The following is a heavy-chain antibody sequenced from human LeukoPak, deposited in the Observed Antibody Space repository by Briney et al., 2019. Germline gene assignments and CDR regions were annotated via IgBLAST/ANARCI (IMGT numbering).Heavy chain of an antibody. CDR3: ARLVGWGRLDH. Sequence: PGGSLRLLCAASGFTFAGYGMHWVRQAPGKGLEWLAIMWYDGSIKYYADSAKGRFTISRDNSKNTVFLHMNSLRAEDTGVYYCARLVGWGRLDHWGQGTLLTVSS. D-gene: IGHD6-6*01. CDR2: MWYDGSIK. V-gene: IGHV3-33*02. CDR1: GFTFAGYG. J-gene: IGHJ5*02.